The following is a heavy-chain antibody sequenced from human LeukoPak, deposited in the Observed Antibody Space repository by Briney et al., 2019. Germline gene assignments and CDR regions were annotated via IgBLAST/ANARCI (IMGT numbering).Heavy chain of an antibody. V-gene: IGHV4-30-2*01. CDR2: IYHSGST. Sequence: PQTLSLTCTVSGGSISSGGYYWSWIRQPPGKGLEWIGYIYHSGSTYYNPSLKSRVTISVDRSKNQFSLKLSSVTAADTAVYYCARGIYYPVEYWGQGTLVTVSS. CDR3: ARGIYYPVEY. CDR1: GGSISSGGYY. J-gene: IGHJ4*02. D-gene: IGHD1-26*01.